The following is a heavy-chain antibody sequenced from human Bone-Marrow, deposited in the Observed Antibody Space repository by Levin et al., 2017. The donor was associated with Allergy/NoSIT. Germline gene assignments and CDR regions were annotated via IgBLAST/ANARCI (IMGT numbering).Heavy chain of an antibody. D-gene: IGHD1-1*01. CDR3: VKDRGAGRYYFDD. CDR1: GFNFDDYA. Sequence: SLKISCAASGFNFDDYAMHWVRQAPGKGLEWVSDITWNSGTIGYADSAKGRFTISRDNAKNSLYLQMNSLRPEDTALYYCVKDRGAGRYYFDDWGQGTLVTVSS. J-gene: IGHJ4*02. CDR2: ITWNSGTI. V-gene: IGHV3-9*01.